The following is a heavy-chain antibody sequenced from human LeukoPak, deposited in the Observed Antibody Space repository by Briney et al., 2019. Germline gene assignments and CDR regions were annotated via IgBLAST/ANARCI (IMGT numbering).Heavy chain of an antibody. CDR2: IYPGDSDT. CDR1: GYSFTSYW. V-gene: IGHV5-51*01. D-gene: IGHD1-1*01. Sequence: NTGESLKISCKGSGYSFTSYWIGWVRQMPGKGLEWMGIIYPGDSDTRYSPSFQGQVTISADKSIRTAYLQWSSLKASDTAMYYCARNWNDHDDTFDVWGQGTMVTVSS. J-gene: IGHJ3*01. CDR3: ARNWNDHDDTFDV.